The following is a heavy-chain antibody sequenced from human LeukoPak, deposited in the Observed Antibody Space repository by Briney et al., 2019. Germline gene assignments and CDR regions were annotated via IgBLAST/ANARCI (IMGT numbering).Heavy chain of an antibody. J-gene: IGHJ4*02. D-gene: IGHD4-23*01. CDR3: ARDLGNSWSVFDY. CDR1: GGTFSSYA. CDR2: IIPVFGTA. Sequence: SVKVSCKASGGTFSSYAISWVRQAPGQGLEWMGGIIPVFGTANYAQKFQGRVTITTDESTSTAYMELSSLRSEDTAVYYCARDLGNSWSVFDYWGQGTLVTVSS. V-gene: IGHV1-69*05.